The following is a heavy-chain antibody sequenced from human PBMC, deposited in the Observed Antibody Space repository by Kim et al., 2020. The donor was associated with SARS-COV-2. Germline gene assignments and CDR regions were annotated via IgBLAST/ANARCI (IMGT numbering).Heavy chain of an antibody. CDR2: IYPGDSDT. CDR1: GYSFTSYW. Sequence: GESLKISCKGSGYSFTSYWIGWVRQMPGKGLEWMGIIYPGDSDTRYSPSFQGQVTISADKSISTAYLQWSSLKASDTAMYYCARHRGLTMDTYGMDVWGQGTTVTVSS. J-gene: IGHJ6*02. CDR3: ARHRGLTMDTYGMDV. D-gene: IGHD5-18*01. V-gene: IGHV5-51*01.